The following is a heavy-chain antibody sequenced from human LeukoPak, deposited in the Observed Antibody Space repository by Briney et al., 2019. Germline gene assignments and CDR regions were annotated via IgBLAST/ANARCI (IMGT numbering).Heavy chain of an antibody. CDR3: ARQVIYVGSDYYYGMDV. CDR1: GGSISSSSYY. CDR2: IYYSGST. Sequence: PSETLSPTCTVSGGSISSSSYYWGWIRQPPGKGLEWIGSIYYSGSTYYNPSLKSRVTISVDTSKNQFSLKLSSVTAADTAVYYCARQVIYVGSDYYYGMDVWGQGTTVTVSS. D-gene: IGHD3-10*01. V-gene: IGHV4-39*01. J-gene: IGHJ6*02.